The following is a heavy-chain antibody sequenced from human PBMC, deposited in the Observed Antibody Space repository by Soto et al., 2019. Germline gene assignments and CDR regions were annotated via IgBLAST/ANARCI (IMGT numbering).Heavy chain of an antibody. J-gene: IGHJ3*02. V-gene: IGHV4-31*03. CDR3: ARDAFVPAAMTDAFDI. CDR1: GGSISSGGYY. CDR2: IYYSGST. Sequence: QVQLQESGPGLVKPSQTLSLTCTVSGGSISSGGYYWSWIRQHPGNGLEWIGYIYYSGSTYYNPSLKSRVTISVDTSKNQFSLKLSSVTAADTAVYYCARDAFVPAAMTDAFDIWGQGTMVTVSS. D-gene: IGHD2-2*01.